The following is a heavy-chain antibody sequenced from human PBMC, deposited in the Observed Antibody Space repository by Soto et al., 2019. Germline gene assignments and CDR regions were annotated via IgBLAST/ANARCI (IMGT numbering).Heavy chain of an antibody. V-gene: IGHV1-2*02. Sequence: QVQLVSSGAEVKKPGASVKVSCRASGYTFTDYYIHWVRQAPGQGLQWVGWINPNSGATEYTQKFEGRVNMTRDPSISTVDMEVTRLRSDDAALYFCARAAPLRYSGYALDHWGQGPRVAVST. J-gene: IGHJ4*02. CDR2: INPNSGAT. CDR3: ARAAPLRYSGYALDH. D-gene: IGHD5-12*01. CDR1: GYTFTDYY.